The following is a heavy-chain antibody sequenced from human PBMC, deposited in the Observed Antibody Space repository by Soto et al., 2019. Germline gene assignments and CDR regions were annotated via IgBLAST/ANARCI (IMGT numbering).Heavy chain of an antibody. D-gene: IGHD4-4*01. J-gene: IGHJ6*02. V-gene: IGHV5-51*01. CDR1: GYSFTSYW. CDR2: IYPGDSDS. CDR3: ARLPVTFLCNNSYYYDIDV. Sequence: GESLKNPRNGSGYSFTSYWIGWVRQMPGKGLEWMGIIYPGDSDSRYSPSFQGQVTISADKSISTAYLQWSSLKASDTAMYYCARLPVTFLCNNSYYYDIDVLAQGNTVTVSS.